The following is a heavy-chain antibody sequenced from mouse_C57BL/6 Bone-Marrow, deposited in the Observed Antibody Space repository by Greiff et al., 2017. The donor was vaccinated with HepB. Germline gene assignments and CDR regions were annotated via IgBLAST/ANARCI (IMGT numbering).Heavy chain of an antibody. CDR1: GYTFTSYW. CDR2: IDPSDSYT. V-gene: IGHV1-50*01. D-gene: IGHD2-2*01. CDR3: ARWEVTTLDY. Sequence: QVQLQQPGAELVKPGASVKLSCKASGYTFTSYWMQWVKQRPGQGLEWIGEIDPSDSYTNYNQKFKGKATLTGETSSSTAYMQLSSLTSEDSAVYYCARWEVTTLDYWGQGTTLTVSS. J-gene: IGHJ2*01.